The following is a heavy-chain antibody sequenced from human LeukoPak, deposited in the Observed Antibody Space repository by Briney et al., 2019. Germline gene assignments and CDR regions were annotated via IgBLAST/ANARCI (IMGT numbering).Heavy chain of an antibody. CDR1: GDSVAINSAA. CDR2: TYYRSKWYN. CDR3: ARDAYSSGWYVNWFDP. D-gene: IGHD6-19*01. V-gene: IGHV6-1*01. J-gene: IGHJ5*02. Sequence: SQTLSLTCAISGDSVAINSAAWNWIRQSPSRGLEWLGRTYYRSKWYNDYAVSVKSRITINPDTSKNQFSLQLNSVTPEDTAVYYCARDAYSSGWYVNWFDPWGQGTLVTVSS.